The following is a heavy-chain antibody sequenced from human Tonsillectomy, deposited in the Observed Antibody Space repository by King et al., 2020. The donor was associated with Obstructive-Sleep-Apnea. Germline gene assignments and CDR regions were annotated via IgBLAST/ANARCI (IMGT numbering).Heavy chain of an antibody. Sequence: VQLVESGGGLVQPGRSLRLSCTDSEFTFGDYCMSWFRQAPGKGLEWVSFIRSKAYGGTTEYAASVKGRFTISRDDSKSIAYLQMNSLKTEDTAVYYCTKSPKDHYYGSSGYYDDYWGQGTLVTVSS. CDR3: TKSPKDHYYGSSGYYDDY. J-gene: IGHJ4*02. V-gene: IGHV3-49*03. CDR2: IRSKAYGGTT. CDR1: EFTFGDYC. D-gene: IGHD3-22*01.